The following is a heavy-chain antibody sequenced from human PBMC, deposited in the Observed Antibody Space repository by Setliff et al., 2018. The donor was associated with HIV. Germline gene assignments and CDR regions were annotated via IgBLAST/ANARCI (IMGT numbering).Heavy chain of an antibody. Sequence: GASVKVSCKASGYTFTGYYMHWVRQAPGQGLEWMGRINPNSGGTNYAQKFQGRVTMTRDTSISTAYMELSRLRSDDTAVYYCARDRSYCSSTSCFNYYYYYYMDVWGKGTTVTVSS. V-gene: IGHV1-2*06. CDR2: INPNSGGT. J-gene: IGHJ6*03. D-gene: IGHD2-2*01. CDR3: ARDRSYCSSTSCFNYYYYYYMDV. CDR1: GYTFTGYY.